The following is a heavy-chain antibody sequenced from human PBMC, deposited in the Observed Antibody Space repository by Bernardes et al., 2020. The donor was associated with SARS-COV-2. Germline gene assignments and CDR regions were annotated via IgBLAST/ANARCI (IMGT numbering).Heavy chain of an antibody. J-gene: IGHJ6*02. D-gene: IGHD3-3*01. V-gene: IGHV3-30-3*01. CDR1: GFTFSDNA. CDR2: ISYDGSNK. Sequence: AGSLSLSCAASGFTFSDNALHWVRQAPGKGLEWVAVISYDGSNKYYADSVKGRFTISRDNSKDTLYLQMNGLRDEDTALYYCARGGIFGAVKGGMDVWGQGTTVTVSS. CDR3: ARGGIFGAVKGGMDV.